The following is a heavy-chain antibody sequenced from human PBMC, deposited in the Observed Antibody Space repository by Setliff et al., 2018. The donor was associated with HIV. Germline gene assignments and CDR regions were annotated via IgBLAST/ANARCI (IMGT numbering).Heavy chain of an antibody. V-gene: IGHV4-59*12. J-gene: IGHJ4*02. CDR1: GGSINNYY. CDR3: ARLTDSTSWFARLDY. D-gene: IGHD2-2*01. Sequence: SETLSLTCAMSGGSINNYYWGWIRQPPGKTLEWIGYISYTGSTKYNPSLQSRVTFSLHTSENKFSLNLNTVTAADTAVYYCARLTDSTSWFARLDYWGQGVLVTVSS. CDR2: ISYTGST.